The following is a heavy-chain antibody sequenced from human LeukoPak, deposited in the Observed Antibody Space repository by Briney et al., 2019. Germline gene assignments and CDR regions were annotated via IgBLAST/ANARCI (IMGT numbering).Heavy chain of an antibody. D-gene: IGHD3-22*01. CDR3: ARGNRITMIVVVITSADY. CDR1: GYTFTGYY. CDR2: INPNSGGT. Sequence: ASVKVSCKASGYTFTGYYMHWVRQAPGQGLEWMGWINPNSGGTNYAQKFQGRVTMTRDTSIRTAYMELSRLRSDDTAVYYCARGNRITMIVVVITSADYWGQGTLVTVSS. J-gene: IGHJ4*02. V-gene: IGHV1-2*02.